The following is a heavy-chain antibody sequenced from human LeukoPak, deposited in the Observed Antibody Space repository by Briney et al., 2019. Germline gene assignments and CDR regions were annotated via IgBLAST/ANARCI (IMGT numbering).Heavy chain of an antibody. CDR2: IIPIFGTA. V-gene: IGHV1-69*13. Sequence: ASVKVSCKASGGTFSSYAISWVRQAPGQGLEWMGGIIPIFGTANYAQKFQGRVTITADESTSTAYMELSSLRSEDTAVYYCARAAVRGVIRKYNWFDPWGQGTLVTVSS. CDR1: GGTFSSYA. J-gene: IGHJ5*02. CDR3: ARAAVRGVIRKYNWFDP. D-gene: IGHD3-10*01.